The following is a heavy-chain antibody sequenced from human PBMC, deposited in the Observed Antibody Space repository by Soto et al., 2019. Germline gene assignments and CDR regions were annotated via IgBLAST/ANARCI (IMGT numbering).Heavy chain of an antibody. CDR3: SRGIDAYKGGRT. CDR2: IHPSGST. Sequence: QVQLQQWGAGLLKPSETLSLTCAVYDESLSGYYYTWTRQPPGKGLEWIGEIHPSGSTHYNPSLKTRVTLSQDTSKKHLSLHLISVTAADTAVSYCSRGIDAYKGGRTWGQGTLVTVSS. D-gene: IGHD1-1*01. J-gene: IGHJ5*02. CDR1: DESLSGYY. V-gene: IGHV4-34*02.